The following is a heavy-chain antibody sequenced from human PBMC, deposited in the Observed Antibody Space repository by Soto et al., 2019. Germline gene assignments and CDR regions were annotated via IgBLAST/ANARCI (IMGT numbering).Heavy chain of an antibody. D-gene: IGHD3-22*01. J-gene: IGHJ4*02. CDR1: GFTFSSYS. CDR3: ARDYDSSGYDY. Sequence: EVQLVESGGGLVKPGGSLRLSCAASGFTFSSYSMNWVRQAPGKGLEWVSSISSSSYIYYADSVKGRFTISRDNAKNSLYLQMNSLRAEDTAVYYCARDYDSSGYDYWGQGTLVTVSS. CDR2: ISSSSYI. V-gene: IGHV3-21*01.